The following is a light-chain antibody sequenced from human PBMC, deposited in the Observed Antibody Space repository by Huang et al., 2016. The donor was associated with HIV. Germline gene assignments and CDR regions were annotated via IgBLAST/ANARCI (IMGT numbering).Light chain of an antibody. CDR1: QSVSSK. J-gene: IGKJ2*01. Sequence: EMVMTQSPATLSVSPGESATLSCRASQSVSSKLAWYQQKPGQAPRLLIYGASTRATGIPARLSGSGSGTDCTLTISSLQSEDFAVYYCQQYNNWPFTFGQGTKVDIK. CDR3: QQYNNWPFT. CDR2: GAS. V-gene: IGKV3-15*01.